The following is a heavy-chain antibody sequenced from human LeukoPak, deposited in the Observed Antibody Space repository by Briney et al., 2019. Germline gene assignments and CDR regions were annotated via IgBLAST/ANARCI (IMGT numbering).Heavy chain of an antibody. J-gene: IGHJ4*02. D-gene: IGHD3-16*02. CDR2: IYYSGST. V-gene: IGHV4-31*03. CDR1: GGSISSGGYY. Sequence: SETLSLTCTVSGGSISSGGYYWSWIRQHPGTGLEWIGYIYYSGSTYYNPSLKSRVTISVDTSKNQFSLKLSSVTAADTAVYYCARALGRYDYVWGSYRPNYFDYWGQGTLVTVSS. CDR3: ARALGRYDYVWGSYRPNYFDY.